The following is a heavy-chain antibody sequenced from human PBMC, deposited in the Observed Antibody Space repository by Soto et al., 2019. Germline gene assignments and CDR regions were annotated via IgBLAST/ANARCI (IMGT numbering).Heavy chain of an antibody. J-gene: IGHJ4*02. V-gene: IGHV3-30-3*01. CDR1: GFTFSSYA. CDR3: AKGGYSYGYSFDQ. D-gene: IGHD5-18*01. Sequence: QVPLVESGGGVVQPGRSLRLSCAASGFTFSSYAMHWVRQAPGKGLEWVAIISYDGSNKYYADSVKGRFTISRDNSKNTQYLQMNSLRAEDTAVYYCAKGGYSYGYSFDQWGQGTLVTVPS. CDR2: ISYDGSNK.